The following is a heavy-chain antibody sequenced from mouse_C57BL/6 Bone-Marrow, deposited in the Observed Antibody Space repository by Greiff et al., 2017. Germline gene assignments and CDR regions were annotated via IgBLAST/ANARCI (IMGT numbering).Heavy chain of an antibody. Sequence: QVHVKQSGAELVRPGTSVKMSCKASGYTFTNYWIGWAKQRPGHGLEWIGDIYPGGGYTNYNEKFKGKATLTADKSSSTAYMQFSSLTSEDSAIYYCARGGGYGTLFAYWGQGTLVTVSA. CDR3: ARGGGYGTLFAY. CDR1: GYTFTNYW. D-gene: IGHD1-1*01. J-gene: IGHJ3*01. CDR2: IYPGGGYT. V-gene: IGHV1-63*01.